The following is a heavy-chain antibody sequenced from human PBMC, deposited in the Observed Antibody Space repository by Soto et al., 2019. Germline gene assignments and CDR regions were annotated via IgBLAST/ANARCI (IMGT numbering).Heavy chain of an antibody. D-gene: IGHD2-2*01. CDR2: INPKSGGT. CDR3: ARDDCSSASCSHGIDV. J-gene: IGHJ6*02. V-gene: IGHV1-2*04. CDR1: GYTFTGYY. Sequence: QAQLVQSGAEVKKPGASVKVSCKASGYTFTGYYIHWVRQAPGQGLEWMGWINPKSGGTNYAQRFQGWVTMTRDTSIRTAYMEQSRLRPDDTAVYYWARDDCSSASCSHGIDVWGQGTTVTVSS.